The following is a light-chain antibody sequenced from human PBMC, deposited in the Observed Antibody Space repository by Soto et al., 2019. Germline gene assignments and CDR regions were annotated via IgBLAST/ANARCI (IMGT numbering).Light chain of an antibody. J-gene: IGLJ3*02. CDR3: GAWDDSLNGVV. CDR1: SSNIGTNT. V-gene: IGLV1-44*01. Sequence: QSVLTQPPSACGTARQRVTISCSGSSSNIGTNTVNWYQQLPGTAPNLLIYNNDQRPSGVTDRFSGSKSGTSASLAISGLQSEDEADYYCGAWDDSLNGVVFGGGTKLTVL. CDR2: NND.